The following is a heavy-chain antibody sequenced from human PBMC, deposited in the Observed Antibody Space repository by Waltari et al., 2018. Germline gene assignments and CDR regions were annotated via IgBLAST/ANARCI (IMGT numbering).Heavy chain of an antibody. D-gene: IGHD2-21*02. V-gene: IGHV4-38-2*01. J-gene: IGHJ4*02. CDR1: GSSFSSGYY. CDR3: ARWFHGDSPSHFDY. CDR2: IYHSGTT. Sequence: QVQLQESGPGLVKPSETLSLTCAVSGSSFSSGYYWGWTRQPPGKRLEFIGSIYHSGTTYYNPSLKSRVTILLDTSKTQFSLMLRSVTAADTAVYFCARWFHGDSPSHFDYWGQGTLVTVSS.